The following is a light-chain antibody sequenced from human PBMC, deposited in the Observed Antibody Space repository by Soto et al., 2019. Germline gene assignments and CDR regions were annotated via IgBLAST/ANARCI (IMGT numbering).Light chain of an antibody. V-gene: IGKV3-15*01. CDR1: QSVSSSY. CDR2: GAS. Sequence: EIVLTQSPGTLSLSPGERATLSCRANQSVSSSYLAWYQQKPGQAPRLLIYGASTRATGIPARFSGSGSGTEFTLTISSLQSEDFAVYYCQQYNNWPPLTFGGGTKVDI. J-gene: IGKJ4*01. CDR3: QQYNNWPPLT.